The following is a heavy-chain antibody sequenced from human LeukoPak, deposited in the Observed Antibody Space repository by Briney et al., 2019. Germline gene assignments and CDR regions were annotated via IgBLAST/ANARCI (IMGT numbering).Heavy chain of an antibody. CDR2: IYSGGST. V-gene: IGHV3-53*01. CDR1: GFTVSSNY. D-gene: IGHD3-16*02. J-gene: IGHJ3*02. Sequence: GGSLRLSCAASGFTVSSNYMSWVRQAPGKGLEWVSVIYSGGSTYYADSVKGRFTISRDNSKNTLYLQMNSLRAEDTAVYYCATAPYDYVWGSYRDDAFDIWGQGTMVTVPS. CDR3: ATAPYDYVWGSYRDDAFDI.